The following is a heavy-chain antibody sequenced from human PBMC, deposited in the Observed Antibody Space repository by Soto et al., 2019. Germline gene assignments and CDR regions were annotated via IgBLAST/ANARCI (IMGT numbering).Heavy chain of an antibody. Sequence: QVQLVQSGAEVKKPGSSVKVSCKASGGTFSSYTISWVRQAPGQGLEWMGRIIPILGIANYAQKFQGRVTITADKSTSTAYMELSSLRSEDTAVYYCARDPYGDYGLPKDLWGQGTLVTVSS. J-gene: IGHJ4*02. CDR2: IIPILGIA. V-gene: IGHV1-69*08. CDR1: GGTFSSYT. D-gene: IGHD4-17*01. CDR3: ARDPYGDYGLPKDL.